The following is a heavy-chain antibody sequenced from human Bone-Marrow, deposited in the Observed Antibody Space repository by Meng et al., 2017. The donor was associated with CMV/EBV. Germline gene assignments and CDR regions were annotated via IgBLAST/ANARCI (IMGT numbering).Heavy chain of an antibody. CDR3: AKGGVDNNLFDY. J-gene: IGHJ4*02. CDR1: GFTFSNYA. CDR2: IGNSGETT. V-gene: IGHV3-23*01. D-gene: IGHD1/OR15-1a*01. Sequence: GESLKISCVASGFTFSNYAMSWVRQAPGKGLEWVSGIGNSGETTFYADSVKGRFTVSRDNSKNTLYLQLTSLRGEETALHYCAKGGVDNNLFDYWGQGKLVTVSS.